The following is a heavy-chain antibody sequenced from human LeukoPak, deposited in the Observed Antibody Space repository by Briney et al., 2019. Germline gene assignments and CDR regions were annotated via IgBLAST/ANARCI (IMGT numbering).Heavy chain of an antibody. CDR1: GYNFNSYG. J-gene: IGHJ3*02. CDR3: AIVLARGYSYGYNAFDI. V-gene: IGHV1-18*01. CDR2: ITAGNGNT. D-gene: IGHD5-18*01. Sequence: ASVKVSCKASGYNFNSYGIGWVRQAPRQGLEWMGWITAGNGNTNYAQKVQGRVTMTTDTSTSTAYMELRSLRSDDTAVYFCAIVLARGYSYGYNAFDIWGQGTMVTVSS.